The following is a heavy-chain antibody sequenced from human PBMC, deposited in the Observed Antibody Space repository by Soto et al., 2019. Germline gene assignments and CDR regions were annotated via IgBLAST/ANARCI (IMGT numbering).Heavy chain of an antibody. CDR2: ISSSSSTI. Sequence: EVQLVESGGGLVQPGGSLRLSCAASGFTFSSYSMNWVRQAPGKGLEWVSYISSSSSTIYYADSVKGRFTISRDNAKNSLYLQMNRLRDKDTAVYYCASGPPWNWFDPWGQGTLVTVSS. CDR1: GFTFSSYS. V-gene: IGHV3-48*02. J-gene: IGHJ5*02. CDR3: ASGPPWNWFDP.